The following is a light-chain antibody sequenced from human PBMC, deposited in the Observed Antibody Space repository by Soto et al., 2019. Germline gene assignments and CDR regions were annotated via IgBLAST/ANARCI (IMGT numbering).Light chain of an antibody. CDR3: QQRTNWPSST. Sequence: EIVLTQSPATLSLSPGERATLSCRASQSVRSYLAWYQQKPCQAPRLRIHDASSRATGIPARFSGSGSGTDFTLTISSLEPEDFAVYYCQQRTNWPSSTFGQGTRLEIK. CDR1: QSVRSY. V-gene: IGKV3-11*01. J-gene: IGKJ5*01. CDR2: DAS.